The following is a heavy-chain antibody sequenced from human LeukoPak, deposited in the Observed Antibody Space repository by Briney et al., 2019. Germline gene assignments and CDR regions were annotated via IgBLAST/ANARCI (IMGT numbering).Heavy chain of an antibody. CDR2: IKSKTDGGTT. CDR3: TTHRYYYYYMDV. V-gene: IGHV3-15*01. Sequence: GGSLRLSCAASGFTFSNAWMSWVRQAPGKGLEWVGRIKSKTDGGTTDYAAPVKGRFTISRGDSKNTLYLQMNSLKTEDTAVYYCTTHRYYYYYMDVWGKGTTVTVSS. CDR1: GFTFSNAW. J-gene: IGHJ6*03.